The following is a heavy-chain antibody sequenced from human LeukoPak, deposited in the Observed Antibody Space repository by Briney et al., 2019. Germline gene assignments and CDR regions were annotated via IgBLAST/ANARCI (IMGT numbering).Heavy chain of an antibody. Sequence: PGGSLRLSCATSVFTFSNHDMNWVRQAPGKGLEWVSSITGSRNSIDFADSVKGRFAISRDNAKNSLFLQMDSLRVEDTAVYYCVREGSGSTHYMDVWGKGTTVIVSS. CDR2: ITGSRNSI. J-gene: IGHJ6*03. CDR1: VFTFSNHD. V-gene: IGHV3-21*01. CDR3: VREGSGSTHYMDV. D-gene: IGHD3-10*01.